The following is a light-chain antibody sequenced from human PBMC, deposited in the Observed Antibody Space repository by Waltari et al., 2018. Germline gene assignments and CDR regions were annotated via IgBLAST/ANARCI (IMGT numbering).Light chain of an antibody. CDR3: QQYNSYPHT. Sequence: DTQMTQSPSTLSASVGDSVTISCRASQSISSWLAWYQQKPGKVPKLLIYKASSLESGVPSRFSGSGSGTEFTLTISSLQPEDFATYYCQQYNSYPHTFGQGTKLEIK. CDR1: QSISSW. CDR2: KAS. J-gene: IGKJ2*01. V-gene: IGKV1-5*03.